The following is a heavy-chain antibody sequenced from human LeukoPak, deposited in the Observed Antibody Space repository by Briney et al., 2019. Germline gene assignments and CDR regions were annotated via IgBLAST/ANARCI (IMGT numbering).Heavy chain of an antibody. Sequence: GGSLRLSCAASGFTFSSHSMNWVRQAPGKGLEWVSSISSRSSYIYYADSVKGRFTISRDNAKNTLYLQMDSLTTEDTALYYCARRRDGYNPELDYWGQGTLVTVSS. D-gene: IGHD5-24*01. J-gene: IGHJ4*02. CDR1: GFTFSSHS. CDR3: ARRRDGYNPELDY. V-gene: IGHV3-21*01. CDR2: ISSRSSYI.